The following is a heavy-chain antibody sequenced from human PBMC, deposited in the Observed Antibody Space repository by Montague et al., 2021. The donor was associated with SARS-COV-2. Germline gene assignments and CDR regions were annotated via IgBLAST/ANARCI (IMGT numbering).Heavy chain of an antibody. CDR2: INYSGST. D-gene: IGHD5-12*01. CDR3: ARHERQWLRLYPYYFDY. V-gene: IGHV4-34*01. CDR1: GGSFSDYH. Sequence: SETLSLTCAVYGGSFSDYHWTWIRQSPGGGLEWIGQINYSGSTYXXPSLKSRVTISVDTSKNQFSLKLSSVTAADTAVYYCARHERQWLRLYPYYFDYWGQGTLVTVSS. J-gene: IGHJ4*02.